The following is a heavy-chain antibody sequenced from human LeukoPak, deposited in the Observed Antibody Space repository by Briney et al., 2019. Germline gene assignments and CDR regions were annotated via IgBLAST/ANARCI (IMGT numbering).Heavy chain of an antibody. V-gene: IGHV4-31*05. CDR1: GGSISNGGYY. CDR2: IYDSGTT. D-gene: IGHD1-26*01. Sequence: PSETLSLTCTVSGGSISNGGYYWSWIRQHPGKGLEWIGYIYDSGTTYYSPALQSRVTISVDTSDNKFSLKLSSVTATAVYYCVIFIMGTTTTDYWGQGTLVTVSS. J-gene: IGHJ4*02. CDR3: VIFIMGTTTTDY.